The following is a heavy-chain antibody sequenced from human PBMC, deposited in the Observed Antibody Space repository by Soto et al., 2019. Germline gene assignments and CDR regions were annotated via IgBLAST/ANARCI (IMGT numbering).Heavy chain of an antibody. D-gene: IGHD2-15*01. CDR2: INHSGST. CDR3: ARGPHYCSGGSCSYDY. CDR1: VGSFSGYY. V-gene: IGHV4-34*01. J-gene: IGHJ4*02. Sequence: PSETLSLTCAVYVGSFSGYYWSWIRQPPGKGLEWIGEINHSGSTNYNPSLKSRVTISVDTSKDQFSLKLSSVTAADTAVYYCARGPHYCSGGSCSYDYWGQGTLVTV.